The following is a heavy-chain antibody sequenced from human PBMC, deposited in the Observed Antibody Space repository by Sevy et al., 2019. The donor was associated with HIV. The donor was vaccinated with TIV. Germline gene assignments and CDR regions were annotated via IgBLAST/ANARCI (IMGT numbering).Heavy chain of an antibody. J-gene: IGHJ5*02. D-gene: IGHD6-19*01. V-gene: IGHV3-74*01. Sequence: GGSLRLSCAASGFTFSSHWMHWVRQAPGKGLVWVSRLNGDGSSASYAHFVKGRFTISRDNGKNTVYLQISSLTAEDTAVYYCTRGRSGTYGWFDPWGQGTLVTVSS. CDR3: TRGRSGTYGWFDP. CDR1: GFTFSSHW. CDR2: LNGDGSSA.